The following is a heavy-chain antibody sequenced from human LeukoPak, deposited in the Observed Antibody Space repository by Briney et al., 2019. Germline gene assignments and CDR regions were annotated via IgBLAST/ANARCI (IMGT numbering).Heavy chain of an antibody. V-gene: IGHV3-13*01. CDR1: GFTFSSYD. CDR2: IGTAGDT. D-gene: IGHD4-17*01. Sequence: GGTLRLSCAASGFTFSSYDMHWVRQATGKGLEWVSAIGTAGDTYYPGSVKGRFTVSRENAKNSLYLQMNSLRAGDTAVYYCARETTVGAFDIWGQGTMVTVSS. CDR3: ARETTVGAFDI. J-gene: IGHJ3*02.